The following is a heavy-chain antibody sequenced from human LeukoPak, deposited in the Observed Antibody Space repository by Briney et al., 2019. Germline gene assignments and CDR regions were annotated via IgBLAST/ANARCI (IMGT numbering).Heavy chain of an antibody. CDR2: ISGSGADI. CDR3: ASGFKTYDY. J-gene: IGHJ4*02. Sequence: GGSLRLSCAASGFTFSSFAMIWFRQAPGKGLEWVSTISGSGADIYYADSVKGRFTISRDNAKNSLCLQMNSLRAEDTAVYYCASGFKTYDYWGQGTLVTVSS. V-gene: IGHV3-21*01. CDR1: GFTFSSFA.